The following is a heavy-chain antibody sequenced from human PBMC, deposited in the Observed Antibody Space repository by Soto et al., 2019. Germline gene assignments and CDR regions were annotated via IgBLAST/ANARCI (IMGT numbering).Heavy chain of an antibody. Sequence: GASVKVSCKASGGTFSSYAISWVRQAPGQGLEWMGGIIPIFGTANYAQKFQGRVTITADESTSTAYMELSSLRSEDTAVYYCAREPATSDYVWGSYRSWGQGTLVTVSS. V-gene: IGHV1-69*13. CDR1: GGTFSSYA. CDR2: IIPIFGTA. J-gene: IGHJ5*02. D-gene: IGHD3-16*02. CDR3: AREPATSDYVWGSYRS.